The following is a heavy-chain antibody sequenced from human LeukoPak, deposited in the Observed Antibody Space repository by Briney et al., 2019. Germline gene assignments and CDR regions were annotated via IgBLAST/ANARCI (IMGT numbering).Heavy chain of an antibody. CDR1: GFTFDEYG. Sequence: GGSLRLSCEASGFTFDEYGMHWVRQAPGKGVERGSNISWNSDSVDYVDSVKGRFTISRDNAKTTLYLQMNSLRPEDTALYYCAKDYGYSSSWYDYWGQGTLVTVSS. D-gene: IGHD6-13*01. CDR2: ISWNSDSV. J-gene: IGHJ4*02. CDR3: AKDYGYSSSWYDY. V-gene: IGHV3-9*01.